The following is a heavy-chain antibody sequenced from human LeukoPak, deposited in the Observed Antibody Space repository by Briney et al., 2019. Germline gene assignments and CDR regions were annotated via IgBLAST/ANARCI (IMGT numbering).Heavy chain of an antibody. Sequence: PSETLSFTCTVSGGSISSYYWSWIRQPPGKGLEWIGYIYYSGSTNYNPSLKSRVTISVDTSKNQFSLKLSSVTAADTAVYYCARVLLEDAFDIWGQGTMVAVSS. J-gene: IGHJ3*02. CDR2: IYYSGST. D-gene: IGHD3-10*01. CDR3: ARVLLEDAFDI. V-gene: IGHV4-59*01. CDR1: GGSISSYY.